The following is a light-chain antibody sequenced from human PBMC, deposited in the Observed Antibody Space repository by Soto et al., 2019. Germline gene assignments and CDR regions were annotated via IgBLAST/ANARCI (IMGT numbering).Light chain of an antibody. V-gene: IGKV3-15*01. CDR3: QQYNNWPLT. CDR2: GAS. J-gene: IGKJ4*01. CDR1: QSFSNK. Sequence: EIVMTQSPATLSVSPGERVNLSCRASQSFSNKVAWYQQKPGQAPRLLMYGASTRATDIPARFSGSGSGTESTLTISSLQSEDFAVYYCQQYNNWPLTFGGGTKVEIK.